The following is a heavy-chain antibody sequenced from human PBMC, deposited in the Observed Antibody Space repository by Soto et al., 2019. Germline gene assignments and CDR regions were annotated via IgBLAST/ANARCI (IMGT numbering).Heavy chain of an antibody. CDR1: GFTVSSNY. V-gene: IGHV3-53*01. Sequence: LRLSCAASGFTVSSNYMSWVRQAPGKGLGWVSVIYSGGSTYYADSVKGRFTISRDNSKNTLYLQMNSLRAEDTAVYYCARDLYYCGGDCYSADDYWGQGTLVTVSS. CDR3: ARDLYYCGGDCYSADDY. J-gene: IGHJ4*02. CDR2: IYSGGST. D-gene: IGHD2-21*02.